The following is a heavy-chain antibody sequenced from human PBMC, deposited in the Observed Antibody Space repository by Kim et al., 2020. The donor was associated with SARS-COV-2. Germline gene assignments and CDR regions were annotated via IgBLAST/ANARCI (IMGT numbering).Heavy chain of an antibody. D-gene: IGHD2-2*01. Sequence: GGSLRLSCAASGFPFGEYAVHWVRQAPGKGLEWVSAINWNGNAVAYADSVKGRFTISRDNAKNSLYLQMNSLRAEDTAFYYCARTLCISIGCHIPLLFDPRGQGTLVTVSS. V-gene: IGHV3-9*01. CDR2: INWNGNAV. CDR3: ARTLCISIGCHIPLLFDP. J-gene: IGHJ5*02. CDR1: GFPFGEYA.